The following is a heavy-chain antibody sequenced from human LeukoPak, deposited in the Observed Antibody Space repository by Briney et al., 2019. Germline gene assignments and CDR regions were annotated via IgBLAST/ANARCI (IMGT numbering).Heavy chain of an antibody. J-gene: IGHJ3*02. CDR2: IYTSGST. CDR1: GGSISSYY. D-gene: IGHD3-3*01. CDR3: ARSRDGYDFWSGSPPSHAFDI. Sequence: SETLSLTCTVSGGSISSYYWSWIRQPAGKGLEWIGRIYTSGSTNYNPSLKSRVTMSVDTSKNQFSLKLSSVTAADTAVYYCARSRDGYDFWSGSPPSHAFDIWGQGTMVTVSS. V-gene: IGHV4-4*07.